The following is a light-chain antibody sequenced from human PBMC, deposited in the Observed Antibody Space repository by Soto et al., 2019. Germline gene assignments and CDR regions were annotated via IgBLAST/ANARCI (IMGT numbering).Light chain of an antibody. V-gene: IGKV3-20*01. J-gene: IGKJ1*01. CDR1: QTGDSKY. CDR3: QHYGYPQGT. Sequence: ELLFTQSPATLSLSPGERATLSCRASQTGDSKYLAWYQQRHGQAPRLLIRGVFIRAAGIPDRFSGSGSETDVTLTISRLEPKDSAVYFCQHYGYPQGTFGQATKVDI. CDR2: GVF.